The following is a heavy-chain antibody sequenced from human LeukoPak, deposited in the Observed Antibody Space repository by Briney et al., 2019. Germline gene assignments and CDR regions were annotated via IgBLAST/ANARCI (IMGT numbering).Heavy chain of an antibody. CDR3: AKLKVLTAAAPRGYFDY. Sequence: GGSLRLSCAASGFTFSSYAMSWVRQAPGKGLEWVSAIGTSGASTYSADSVKGRFTISRDNSKNVLYLQMNSLTAEDTAVYYCAKLKVLTAAAPRGYFDYWGQGTLVTVSS. V-gene: IGHV3-23*01. D-gene: IGHD6-13*01. CDR1: GFTFSSYA. CDR2: IGTSGAST. J-gene: IGHJ4*02.